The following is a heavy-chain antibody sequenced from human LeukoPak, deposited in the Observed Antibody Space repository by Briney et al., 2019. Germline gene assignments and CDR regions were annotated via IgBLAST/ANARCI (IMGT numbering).Heavy chain of an antibody. CDR3: AVSSGYDSMNFDY. V-gene: IGHV4-59*01. D-gene: IGHD5-12*01. CDR2: IYYSGST. Sequence: SETLSLTCTVSGGSISSYYWSWIRQPPGKGLEWIGYIYYSGSTNYNPSLKSRVTISVDTSKNQFSLKLGSVTAADTAVYYCAVSSGYDSMNFDYWGQGTLVTVSS. CDR1: GGSISSYY. J-gene: IGHJ4*02.